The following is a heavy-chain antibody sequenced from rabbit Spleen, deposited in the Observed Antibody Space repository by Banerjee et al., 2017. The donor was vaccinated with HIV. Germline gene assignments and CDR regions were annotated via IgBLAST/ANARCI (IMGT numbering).Heavy chain of an antibody. CDR3: ARGLGGGDGFHL. CDR1: GFSFSSRYY. V-gene: IGHV1S40*01. J-gene: IGHJ4*01. D-gene: IGHD2-1*01. CDR2: IYAGDSGDT. Sequence: QSLEESGGDLVKPGASLTLTCTASGFSFSSRYYMCWVRQAPGKGLEWIACIYAGDSGDTYYASWAKGRFTISKTSSTTVTLQMTTLTAADTATYFCARGLGGGDGFHLWGPGTLVTVS.